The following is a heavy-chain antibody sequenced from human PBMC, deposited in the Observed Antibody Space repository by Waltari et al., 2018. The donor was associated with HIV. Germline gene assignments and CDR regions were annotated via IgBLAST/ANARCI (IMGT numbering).Heavy chain of an antibody. CDR1: GGSFSGYY. CDR2: INHSGST. Sequence: QVQLQQWGARLLKPSETLSLTCAVYGGSFSGYYWSWIRQPPGKGLEWIGEINHSGSTNYNPSLKSRVTISVDTSKNQFSLKLSSVTAADTAVYYCARYCSGGSCPSGYWFDPWGQGTLVTVSS. CDR3: ARYCSGGSCPSGYWFDP. D-gene: IGHD2-15*01. J-gene: IGHJ5*02. V-gene: IGHV4-34*01.